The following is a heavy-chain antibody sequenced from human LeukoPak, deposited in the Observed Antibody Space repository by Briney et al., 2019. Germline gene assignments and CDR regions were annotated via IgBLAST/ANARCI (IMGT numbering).Heavy chain of an antibody. D-gene: IGHD3-10*01. CDR3: ARGGNITMVRGVLDY. CDR1: GITFSSYW. J-gene: IGHJ4*02. Sequence: GGSLRLSCAASGITFSSYWMHWVRQAPGKGLVWVSRINSDGSSTSYADSVRGRLTISRDNAKNTLNLQMNSLRAEDTAVYYCARGGNITMVRGVLDYWGQGTLVTVSS. CDR2: INSDGSST. V-gene: IGHV3-74*01.